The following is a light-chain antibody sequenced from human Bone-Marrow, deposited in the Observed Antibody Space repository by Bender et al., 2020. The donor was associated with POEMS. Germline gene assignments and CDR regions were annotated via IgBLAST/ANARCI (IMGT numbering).Light chain of an antibody. CDR3: QLADSSGSHYV. Sequence: SYELTQPPSVSVSPGQTARIPCSADTLPRQYASWYQQKPGQAPVLVIYKDTERHSGIPGRFSGSSSGKTVTLTISGVQAEDEADYYCQLADSSGSHYVFGAGTKVTVL. V-gene: IGLV3-25*03. CDR1: TLPRQY. J-gene: IGLJ1*01. CDR2: KDT.